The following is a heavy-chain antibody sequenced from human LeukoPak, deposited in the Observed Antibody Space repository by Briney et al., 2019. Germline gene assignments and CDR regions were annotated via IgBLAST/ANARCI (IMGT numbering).Heavy chain of an antibody. Sequence: SGTLSLTCAVYGGSFSGYYWSWIRQPPGKGLEWIGEINHSGSTNYNPSLKSRVTISVDTSKNQFSLKLSSVTAADTAVYYCAREPLGYCSGGSCYFLDYWGQGTLVTVSS. CDR2: INHSGST. D-gene: IGHD2-15*01. CDR3: AREPLGYCSGGSCYFLDY. CDR1: GGSFSGYY. V-gene: IGHV4-34*01. J-gene: IGHJ4*02.